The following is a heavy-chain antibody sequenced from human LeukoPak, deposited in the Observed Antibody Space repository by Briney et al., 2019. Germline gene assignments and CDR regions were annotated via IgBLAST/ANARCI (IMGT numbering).Heavy chain of an antibody. D-gene: IGHD3-22*01. CDR2: IWYDGSNK. Sequence: PGRSLRLSCAASGFTFSSYGMHWVRQAPGKGLEWVAVIWYDGSNKYHADSVKGRFTISRDNSKNTLYLQMNSLGAEDTAVYYCARDVYYDSSGYLDYWGQGTLVTVSS. CDR1: GFTFSSYG. V-gene: IGHV3-33*01. J-gene: IGHJ4*02. CDR3: ARDVYYDSSGYLDY.